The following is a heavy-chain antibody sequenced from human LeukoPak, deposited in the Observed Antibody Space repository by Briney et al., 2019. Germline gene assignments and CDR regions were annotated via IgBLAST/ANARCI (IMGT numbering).Heavy chain of an antibody. CDR3: ARKGPANYYHYMDV. Sequence: ASVKVSCKASGYTFTSYDINWVRQATGQGLEWMGWMNPNSDNTGYAQKFQGRVTMTRNTSISSAYMELSGLRSEDTAVYFCARKGPANYYHYMDVWGKGTTVTVSS. CDR2: MNPNSDNT. V-gene: IGHV1-8*01. J-gene: IGHJ6*03. D-gene: IGHD2-2*01. CDR1: GYTFTSYD.